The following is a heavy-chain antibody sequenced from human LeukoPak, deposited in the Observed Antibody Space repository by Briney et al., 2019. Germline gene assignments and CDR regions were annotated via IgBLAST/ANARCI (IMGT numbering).Heavy chain of an antibody. CDR1: GASITGYY. Sequence: PSETLSLTCTVSGASITGYYWSWIRQPPGKGLEWIGYIYYSGSTTYKPSLKSRVTISVDTSKNQFSLKLSSVTAADTAVYYCARLSIVGATNFDYWGQGTLVTVSS. V-gene: IGHV4-59*08. D-gene: IGHD1-26*01. CDR3: ARLSIVGATNFDY. J-gene: IGHJ4*02. CDR2: IYYSGST.